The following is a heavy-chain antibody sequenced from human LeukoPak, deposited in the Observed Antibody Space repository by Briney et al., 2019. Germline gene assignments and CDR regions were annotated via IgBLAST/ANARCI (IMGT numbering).Heavy chain of an antibody. CDR2: IYYSGST. CDR1: GGSISSSSYY. D-gene: IGHD6-6*01. V-gene: IGHV4-39*01. Sequence: SETLSLTCTVSGGSISSSSYYWGWIRQPPGKGLEWIGSIYYSGSTYYNPSLKSRVTISVDTSKNQFSLKLSSVTAADTAVYYCARLGYSSSSPLYWYFDLWGRGTLVTVSS. J-gene: IGHJ2*01. CDR3: ARLGYSSSSPLYWYFDL.